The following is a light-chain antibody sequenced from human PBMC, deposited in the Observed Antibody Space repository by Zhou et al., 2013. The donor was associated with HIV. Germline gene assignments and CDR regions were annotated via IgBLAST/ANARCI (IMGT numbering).Light chain of an antibody. CDR1: QGISTY. J-gene: IGKJ4*01. CDR2: AAS. CDR3: QQLYSYPLS. Sequence: IQLTQSPSSLSASVGDRVTITCRAGQGISTYLAWYQQKPGEAPKLLIYAASTLHTGVPSRFSGSGSGTDFTLSISNLQPDDFATYYCQQLYSYPLSFGGGPRWRSN. V-gene: IGKV1-9*01.